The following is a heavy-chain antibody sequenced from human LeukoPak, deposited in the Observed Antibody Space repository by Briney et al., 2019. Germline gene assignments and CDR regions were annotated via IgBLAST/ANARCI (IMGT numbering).Heavy chain of an antibody. CDR3: ARGGTRIHLCPTLGEPNTRLDS. CDR1: GYTFTGYY. CDR2: INPNSGGT. V-gene: IGHV1-2*02. Sequence: GASVKVSCKASGYTFTGYYMHWVRQAPGQGLEWMGWINPNSGGTNYAQKFQGRVTMTRDTSISTAYMELSRLRSDDTAGYYCARGGTRIHLCPTLGEPNTRLDSWGPGTPFTASP. D-gene: IGHD5-18*01. J-gene: IGHJ4*02.